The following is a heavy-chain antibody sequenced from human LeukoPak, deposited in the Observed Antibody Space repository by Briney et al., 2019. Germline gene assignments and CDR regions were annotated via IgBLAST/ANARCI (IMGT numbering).Heavy chain of an antibody. Sequence: PGESLRLSCAASGISISSYAMSWVRQAPGKGLEWVSGISISGGSTSYADSVKGRFTISRDNPRNTLYMETNSLRAEDTALYYCATMHPYYDGRGYWVQWGQGTLVSVSS. CDR1: GISISSYA. V-gene: IGHV3-23*01. D-gene: IGHD3-22*01. CDR2: ISISGGST. J-gene: IGHJ4*02. CDR3: ATMHPYYDGRGYWVQ.